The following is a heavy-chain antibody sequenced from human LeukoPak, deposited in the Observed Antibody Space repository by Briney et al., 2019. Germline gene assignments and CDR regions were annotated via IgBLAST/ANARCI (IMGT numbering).Heavy chain of an antibody. Sequence: PSQTLSLTCTVSGGSISSGGYCWSWIRLHPGKGLEWIGYIYYSGSTYYNPSLKSRVTISVDTSKNQFSLKLSSVTAADTAVYYCARASAAGTHLDYWGQGTLVTVSS. V-gene: IGHV4-31*03. CDR3: ARASAAGTHLDY. CDR2: IYYSGST. CDR1: GGSISSGGYC. D-gene: IGHD6-13*01. J-gene: IGHJ4*02.